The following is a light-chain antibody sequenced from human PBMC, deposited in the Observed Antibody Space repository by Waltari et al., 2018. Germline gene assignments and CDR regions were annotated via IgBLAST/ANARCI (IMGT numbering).Light chain of an antibody. J-gene: IGLJ3*02. CDR2: DVS. CDR1: STDAGGYNP. Sequence: QSALTQPPSVSGSPGQSVTISCPGTSTDAGGYNPVPWYLHHPGKAPKLIIYDVSERPSGVPDRFSGSKSGNTASLTISGLQADDEADYFCCSYAGSYTYWVFGGGTTLTVL. CDR3: CSYAGSYTYWV. V-gene: IGLV2-11*01.